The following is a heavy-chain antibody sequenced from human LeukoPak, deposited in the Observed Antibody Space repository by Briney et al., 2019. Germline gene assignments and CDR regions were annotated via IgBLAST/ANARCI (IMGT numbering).Heavy chain of an antibody. J-gene: IGHJ4*02. D-gene: IGHD5-18*01. CDR2: ISYDGSNK. CDR3: ARGDQYSHDGGDY. CDR1: GFTFSSYA. V-gene: IGHV3-30-3*01. Sequence: QAGRSLRLSCAASGFTFSSYAMHWVRQAPGKGLEWVAVISYDGSNKYYADSVKGRFTISRDNSKNTLYLQMNSLRTEDTAVYYCARGDQYSHDGGDYWGQGTLATVSS.